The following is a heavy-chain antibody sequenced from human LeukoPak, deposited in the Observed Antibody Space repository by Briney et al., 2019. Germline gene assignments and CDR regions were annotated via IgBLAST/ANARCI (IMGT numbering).Heavy chain of an antibody. D-gene: IGHD6-13*01. V-gene: IGHV4-39*07. CDR1: GGSISSSSYY. CDR3: VRVTTSSWFEGYFDY. CDR2: IYYSGST. Sequence: SETLSLTCTVSGGSISSSSYYWGWIRQPPGKGLEWIGSIYYSGSTYYNPSLKSRVTMSGDTSKNQFSLNLSSVTAADTAVYFCVRVTTSSWFEGYFDYWGQGTLVTVSS. J-gene: IGHJ4*02.